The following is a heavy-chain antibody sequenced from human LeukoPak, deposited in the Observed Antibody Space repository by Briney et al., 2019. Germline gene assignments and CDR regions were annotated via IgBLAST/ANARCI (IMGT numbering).Heavy chain of an antibody. CDR2: IIPIFGTA. D-gene: IGHD6-13*01. CDR1: GGTFSSYA. Sequence: SVTVSCKASGGTFSSYAISWVRQAPGQGLEWMGGIIPIFGTANYAQKFQGRVTITADKSTSTAYMELSSLRSEDTAVYYCARSIRSGSSSWYVADYRGQGTLVTVSS. V-gene: IGHV1-69*06. CDR3: ARSIRSGSSSWYVADY. J-gene: IGHJ4*02.